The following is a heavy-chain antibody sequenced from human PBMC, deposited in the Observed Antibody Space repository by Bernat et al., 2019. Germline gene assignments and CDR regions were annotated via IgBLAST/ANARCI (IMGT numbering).Heavy chain of an antibody. D-gene: IGHD7-27*01. Sequence: QVQLQESGPGLVKPSQTLSLTCTVSGGSISSRSYYWGWIRQPPGKGLEWIGSFYYSGSTYYNPSLKSRVTISIDTSKNQFSLKLSSVTAADTAVYYCSSKLGPDQWYFDLWGRGTLVTVSS. CDR3: SSKLGPDQWYFDL. CDR1: GGSISSRSYY. CDR2: FYYSGST. J-gene: IGHJ2*01. V-gene: IGHV4-39*01.